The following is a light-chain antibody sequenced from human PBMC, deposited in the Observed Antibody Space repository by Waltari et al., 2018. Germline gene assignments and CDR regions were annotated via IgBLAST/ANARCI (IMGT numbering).Light chain of an antibody. CDR2: QDN. CDR1: KSVAMQ. J-gene: IGLJ1*01. Sequence: SYELTQPPSLSVSPGQTATITCSGAKSVAMQVCWYQQKPGQSPVVVIYQDNKRPSGIPERFFGSSSGNTATLTITGTQATDEADYYCQAWDSTAGVFGTGTKVIVL. V-gene: IGLV3-1*01. CDR3: QAWDSTAGV.